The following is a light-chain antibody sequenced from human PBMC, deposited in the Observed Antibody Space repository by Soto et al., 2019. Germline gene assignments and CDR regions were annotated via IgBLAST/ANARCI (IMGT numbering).Light chain of an antibody. J-gene: IGKJ3*01. CDR1: QSLRHSIGYNY. Sequence: DILMTQSPLSLPVTPGEPASISCRSSQSLRHSIGYNYFYWYLQRQAQSPQHLNALGSMRASRVPERVSGSGSGINFTLKISRVEAEDVAIYYGMQALHSSITFGPGTKVDIK. CDR3: MQALHSSIT. V-gene: IGKV2-28*01. CDR2: LGS.